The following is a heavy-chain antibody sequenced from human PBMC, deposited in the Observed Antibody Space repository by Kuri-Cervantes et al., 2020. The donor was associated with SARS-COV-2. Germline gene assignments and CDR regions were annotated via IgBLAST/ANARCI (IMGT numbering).Heavy chain of an antibody. V-gene: IGHV1-18*01. CDR1: GYTFTIHG. CDR2: ISAYNGNT. Sequence: ASVYVSRKLCGYTFTIHGISWVRQAPGQGLEGMGWISAYNGNTNYAQKLQGRVTMTKDTSTSTAYMELSRLRSEDTAVYYWARDFRGSNYYDSSGPHDAFDIWGQGTMVTVSS. D-gene: IGHD3-22*01. J-gene: IGHJ3*02. CDR3: ARDFRGSNYYDSSGPHDAFDI.